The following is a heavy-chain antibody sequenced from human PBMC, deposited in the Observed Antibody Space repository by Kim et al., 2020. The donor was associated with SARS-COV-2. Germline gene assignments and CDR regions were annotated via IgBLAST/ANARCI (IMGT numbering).Heavy chain of an antibody. CDR1: GGSIINYY. J-gene: IGHJ4*02. CDR3: ARFYGWLQLED. Sequence: SETLSLTCSVSGGSIINYYWTWIRQPPGRGLEWIGYIYYSGDSNYTPSLKSRVTMSVDTSKNQFSLRLSSVTAADTGVYYCARFYGWLQLEDWGRGTLVT. D-gene: IGHD5-18*01. CDR2: IYYSGDS. V-gene: IGHV4-59*13.